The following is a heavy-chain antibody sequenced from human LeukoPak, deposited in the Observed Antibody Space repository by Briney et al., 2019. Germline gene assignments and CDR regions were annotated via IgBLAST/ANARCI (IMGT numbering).Heavy chain of an antibody. CDR2: IYTSGST. V-gene: IGHV4-4*07. J-gene: IGHJ4*02. CDR3: ARGVTIFGVVIYDY. CDR1: GGSISSYY. D-gene: IGHD3-3*01. Sequence: SETLSLTCTVSGGSISSYYWSWIRQPAGKGLEWIGRIYTSGSTNYNPSLKSRVTMSVDTSKNRFSLKLSSVNAADTAVYYCARGVTIFGVVIYDYWGQGTLVAVSS.